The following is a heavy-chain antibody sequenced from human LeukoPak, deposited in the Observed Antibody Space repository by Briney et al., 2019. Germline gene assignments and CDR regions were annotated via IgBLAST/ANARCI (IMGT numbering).Heavy chain of an antibody. CDR1: GFTFSSYG. D-gene: IGHD3-3*01. Sequence: GGSLRLSCAASGFTFSSYGMHWVRQAPGKGLGWGAFVWYEGSTKYADSVKGRFTISRDNAKNSLYLQMNSLRAEDTAVYYCARDFSRVFDYWGQGTLVTVSS. J-gene: IGHJ4*02. V-gene: IGHV3-33*01. CDR2: VWYEGSTK. CDR3: ARDFSRVFDY.